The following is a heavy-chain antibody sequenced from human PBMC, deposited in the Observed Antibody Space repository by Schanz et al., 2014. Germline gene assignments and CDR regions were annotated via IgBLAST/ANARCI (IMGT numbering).Heavy chain of an antibody. CDR3: VPMSIAAH. D-gene: IGHD6-6*01. V-gene: IGHV3-7*01. CDR1: GFIFSNSW. Sequence: EVQLVESGGGLVQPGGSLRLSCAASGFIFSNSWMSWVRQAPGKGLEWVANIGYDGSEKYYVDSVKGRFTISRDNAKNSLYLQMNSLRAEDTAVYYCVPMSIAAHWGQGTLVTVSS. J-gene: IGHJ4*02. CDR2: IGYDGSEK.